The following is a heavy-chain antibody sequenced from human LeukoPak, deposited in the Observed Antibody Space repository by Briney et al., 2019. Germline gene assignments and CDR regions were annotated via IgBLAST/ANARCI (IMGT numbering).Heavy chain of an antibody. J-gene: IGHJ4*02. V-gene: IGHV3-9*03. CDR2: ISWISGSI. D-gene: IGHD6-19*01. CDR1: GFTVDDYA. Sequence: PGGSLRISCAASGFTVDDYAMHSVRQGPGNGVAWVAGISWISGSIGYADSVKGRFTISRDNAKNSLYVQMNSLRAEDMALYYCAKGYSRVVAGPFDYWGQGTLVTVSS. CDR3: AKGYSRVVAGPFDY.